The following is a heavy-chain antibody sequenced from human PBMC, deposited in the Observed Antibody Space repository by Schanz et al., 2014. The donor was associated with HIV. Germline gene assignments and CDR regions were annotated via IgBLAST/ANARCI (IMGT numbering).Heavy chain of an antibody. D-gene: IGHD6-19*01. CDR3: ARSPDWAGTDAFDI. J-gene: IGHJ3*02. Sequence: QVQLVESGGGVVQPGRSLRLSCAASGFTFRSYGMHWVRQAPGKGLEWVAVIWYDGNKKYYVDSVKGRFTISRDNSKNTLYLQMNSLRAEDTAIYYCARSPDWAGTDAFDIWGQGTMVTVSS. CDR1: GFTFRSYG. V-gene: IGHV3-33*01. CDR2: IWYDGNKK.